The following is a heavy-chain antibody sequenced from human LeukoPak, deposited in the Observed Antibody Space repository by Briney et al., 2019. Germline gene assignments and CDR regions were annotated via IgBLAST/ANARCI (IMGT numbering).Heavy chain of an antibody. D-gene: IGHD3-22*01. CDR1: GYTFTGYY. CDR3: ARVKTIYDSSSYYPT. J-gene: IGHJ5*02. Sequence: ASVKVSCKASGYTFTGYYMHWVRQAPGQGLEWMGRINPNSGGTNYAQKFQGRVTMTRDTSISTAYMELSRLRSDDTAVYYCARVKTIYDSSSYYPTWGQGTLVTVSS. V-gene: IGHV1-2*06. CDR2: INPNSGGT.